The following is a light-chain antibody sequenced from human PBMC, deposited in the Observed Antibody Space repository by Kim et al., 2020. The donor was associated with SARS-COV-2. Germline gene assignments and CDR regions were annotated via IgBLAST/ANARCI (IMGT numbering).Light chain of an antibody. Sequence: SSELTQDPAVSVALGQTVRITCQGDSLRTYYTTWFQQKPGQAPIVVFYGKNNRPSGIPDRFSGSSSGNTASLTITATQAGDEADYYCNSRDNNDNVLFGGGTQLTVL. J-gene: IGLJ2*01. CDR1: SLRTYY. CDR2: GKN. V-gene: IGLV3-19*01. CDR3: NSRDNNDNVL.